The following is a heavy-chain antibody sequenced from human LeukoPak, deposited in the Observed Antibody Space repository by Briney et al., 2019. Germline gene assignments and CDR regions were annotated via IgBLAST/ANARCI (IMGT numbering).Heavy chain of an antibody. CDR3: ARGVYGSSEYFQH. D-gene: IGHD6-6*01. CDR2: INPNSGGT. V-gene: IGHV1-2*02. J-gene: IGHJ1*01. CDR1: GYTFSAYY. Sequence: ASVKVSCKPSGYTFSAYYIHWVRQAPGQGLEWMGWINPNSGGTNHAQEFQGRVTMTRDTSISTAYMELSRLRSDDTAVYYCARGVYGSSEYFQHWGQGTLVTVSS.